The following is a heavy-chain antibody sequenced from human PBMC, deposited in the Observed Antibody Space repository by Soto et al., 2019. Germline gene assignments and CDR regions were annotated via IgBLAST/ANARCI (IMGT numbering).Heavy chain of an antibody. CDR2: ISYDGSNK. D-gene: IGHD6-19*01. J-gene: IGHJ6*02. CDR1: GLTFSSYG. CDR3: AKERSSGWEYYYYYYGMDV. Sequence: GGSLRLSCAASGLTFSSYGMHWVRQAPGKGLEWVAVISYDGSNKYYADSVKGRFTISRDNSKNTLYLQMNSLRAEDTAVYYCAKERSSGWEYYYYYYGMDVWGQGTTVTVSS. V-gene: IGHV3-30*18.